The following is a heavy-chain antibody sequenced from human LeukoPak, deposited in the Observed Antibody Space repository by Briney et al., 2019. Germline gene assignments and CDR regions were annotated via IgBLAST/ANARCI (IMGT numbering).Heavy chain of an antibody. V-gene: IGHV1-69*05. Sequence: SVKVSCKASGGTVSSYAISWVRHAPGQGLEWMGRIIPIFGTANYAQKFQGRVTITTDESTSTAYMELSSLRSEDTADCYCATGQQLISGDYWGQGTLVSVSS. J-gene: IGHJ4*02. D-gene: IGHD6-13*01. CDR1: GGTVSSYA. CDR2: IIPIFGTA. CDR3: ATGQQLISGDY.